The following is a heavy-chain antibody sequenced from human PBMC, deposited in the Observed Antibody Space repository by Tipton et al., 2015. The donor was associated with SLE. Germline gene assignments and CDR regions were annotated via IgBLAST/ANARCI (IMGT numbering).Heavy chain of an antibody. CDR2: AYHSGST. CDR3: ARDRSSVSD. D-gene: IGHD5/OR15-5a*01. J-gene: IGHJ4*02. V-gene: IGHV4-38-2*02. CDR1: GYFISSGYY. Sequence: TLSLTCAVSGYFISSGYYWGWIRQPPGKGLEWIGIAYHSGSTYYNPSLESRVTLSIDTSKNQFSLKLTSVTAADTAVYFCARDRSSVSDWGQGTQVIVSP.